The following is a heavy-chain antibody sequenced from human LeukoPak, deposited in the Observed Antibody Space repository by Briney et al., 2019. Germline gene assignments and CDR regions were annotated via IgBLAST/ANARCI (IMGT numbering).Heavy chain of an antibody. V-gene: IGHV4-31*03. CDR3: ARSLFSPYGSGSYAY. D-gene: IGHD3-10*01. CDR2: IYYSGST. J-gene: IGHJ4*02. CDR1: GGSISSGGYY. Sequence: PSETLSLTCTVSGGSISSGGYYWSWIRQHPGKGLEWIGYIYYSGSTYYNPSLKSRVTISVDASKNQFSLKLSSVTAADTAVYYCARSLFSPYGSGSYAYWGQGTLVTVSS.